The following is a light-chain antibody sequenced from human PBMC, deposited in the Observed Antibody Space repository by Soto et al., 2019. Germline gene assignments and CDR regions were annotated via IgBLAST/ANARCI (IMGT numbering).Light chain of an antibody. CDR2: DAS. V-gene: IGKV1-33*01. Sequence: DIQMTQSPSSLSASVGDRVTITCQASQDIKNYLNWYQQKSGKAPKLLIYDASDLETGVPSRFSGSGSGTDFTFTISSLQPEDIAIYYCQQRRNWPPTFGQGTKVDIK. CDR1: QDIKNY. J-gene: IGKJ1*01. CDR3: QQRRNWPPT.